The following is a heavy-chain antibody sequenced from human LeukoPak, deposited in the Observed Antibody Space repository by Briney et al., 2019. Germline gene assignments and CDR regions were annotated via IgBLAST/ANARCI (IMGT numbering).Heavy chain of an antibody. CDR1: GGTFSSYA. CDR2: IIPIFGTA. V-gene: IGHV1-69*05. D-gene: IGHD2-2*01. Sequence: GASVKVSCKASGGTFSSYAISWVRQAPGQGLEWMGGIIPIFGTANYAQKFQGRVTITTDESTSTAYMELSSLRSEDTAVYYCARSERPGYCSSTSCYTFDYWGQGTLVTVSS. J-gene: IGHJ4*02. CDR3: ARSERPGYCSSTSCYTFDY.